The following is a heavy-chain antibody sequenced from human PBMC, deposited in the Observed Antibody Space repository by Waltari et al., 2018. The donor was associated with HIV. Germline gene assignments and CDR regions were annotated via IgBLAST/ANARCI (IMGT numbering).Heavy chain of an antibody. CDR3: AGLAVAGPNWFDP. D-gene: IGHD6-19*01. CDR1: GGSISSSSYY. CDR2: SYYSGST. Sequence: QLQLQESGPGLVKPSETLSLTCTVSGGSISSSSYYWGWIRQPPGKGLEWIGSSYYSGSTYYNPSLKSRVTISVDTSKNQFSLKLSSVTAADTAVYYCAGLAVAGPNWFDPWGQGTLVTVSS. J-gene: IGHJ5*02. V-gene: IGHV4-39*01.